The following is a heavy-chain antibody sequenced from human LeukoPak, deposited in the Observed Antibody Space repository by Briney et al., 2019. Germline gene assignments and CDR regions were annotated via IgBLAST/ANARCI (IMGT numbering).Heavy chain of an antibody. D-gene: IGHD6-6*01. CDR1: GDSISSSDYY. Sequence: SETLSLTCTVSGDSISSSDYYWSWIRQPPGKGLEWIGYIYYSGSTNYNPSLKSRVTISVDTSKNQFSLKLSSVTAADTAVYYCARASRPTSSSSHYYGMDVWGQGTTVTVSS. CDR2: IYYSGST. V-gene: IGHV4-61*08. CDR3: ARASRPTSSSSHYYGMDV. J-gene: IGHJ6*02.